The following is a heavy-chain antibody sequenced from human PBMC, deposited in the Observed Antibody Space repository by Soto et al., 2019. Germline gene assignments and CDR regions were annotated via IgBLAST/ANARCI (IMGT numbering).Heavy chain of an antibody. Sequence: PGGSLRLSCAASGFTFSSYAMSWVRQAPGKGLEWVSGISGSGGSTYYADSVKGRFTISRDNSKNTLYLQMNSLRTEDTAVYYCAKDVSTIFYSLYYFDYWGQGTLVTVSS. J-gene: IGHJ4*02. CDR1: GFTFSSYA. CDR2: ISGSGGST. CDR3: AKDVSTIFYSLYYFDY. V-gene: IGHV3-23*01. D-gene: IGHD3-3*01.